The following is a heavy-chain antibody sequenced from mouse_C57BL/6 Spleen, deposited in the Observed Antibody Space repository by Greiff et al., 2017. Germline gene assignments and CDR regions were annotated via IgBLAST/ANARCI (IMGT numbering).Heavy chain of an antibody. Sequence: EVQLQQSGAELVKPGASVKLSCTASGFNIKDYYMHWVKQRTEQGLEWIGRIDPEDGETKYAPKLQGKATITADTSSNTAYLQLSSLTSEDTDVYYCALFITTVVAPFDYWGQGTTLTVSS. J-gene: IGHJ2*01. CDR3: ALFITTVVAPFDY. CDR1: GFNIKDYY. D-gene: IGHD1-1*01. CDR2: IDPEDGET. V-gene: IGHV14-2*01.